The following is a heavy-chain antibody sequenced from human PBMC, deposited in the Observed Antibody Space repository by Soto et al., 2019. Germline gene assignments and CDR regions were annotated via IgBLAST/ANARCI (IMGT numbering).Heavy chain of an antibody. Sequence: SETLSLTCTVSGGSISTRSSYWGWIRQPPGKGLEWIGSIYYIGSTNYNPSLKSRVAISVDTSKTHFSLKLSSVTAADTAVYYCARTRYCTNGVCYWFDPWGQGTLVTVSS. D-gene: IGHD2-8*01. V-gene: IGHV4-39*02. J-gene: IGHJ5*02. CDR1: GGSISTRSSY. CDR2: IYYIGST. CDR3: ARTRYCTNGVCYWFDP.